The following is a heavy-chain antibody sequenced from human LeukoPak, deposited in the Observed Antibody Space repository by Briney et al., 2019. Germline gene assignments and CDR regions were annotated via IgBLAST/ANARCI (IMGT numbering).Heavy chain of an antibody. Sequence: GASVKVSCKASGYTFTSSGISWVRQAPGQGLEWMGWISAYNGNTNYAQKLQGRVTMTTDTSTSTAYMEVRSLRSDDTAVYYCARDLPVWELPGGTWFDPWGQGTLVTVSS. V-gene: IGHV1-18*01. J-gene: IGHJ5*02. CDR1: GYTFTSSG. CDR2: ISAYNGNT. D-gene: IGHD1-26*01. CDR3: ARDLPVWELPGGTWFDP.